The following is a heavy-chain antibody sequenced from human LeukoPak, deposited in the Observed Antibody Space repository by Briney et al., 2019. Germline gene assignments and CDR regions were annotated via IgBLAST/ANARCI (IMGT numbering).Heavy chain of an antibody. CDR2: IRSKAYGGTT. V-gene: IGHV3-49*04. D-gene: IGHD5-12*01. Sequence: PGRSLRLSCTASGVTFGDYAMSWVRQAPGKGLEWVGFIRSKAYGGTTEYAASVKGRFTISRDDSKSIAYLQMNSLKTEDTAVYYCTRDDFHSGYDYGLLDYWGQGTLVTVSS. CDR1: GVTFGDYA. J-gene: IGHJ4*02. CDR3: TRDDFHSGYDYGLLDY.